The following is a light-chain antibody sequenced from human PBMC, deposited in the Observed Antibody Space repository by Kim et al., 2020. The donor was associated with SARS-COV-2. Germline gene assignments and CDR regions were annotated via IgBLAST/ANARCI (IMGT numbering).Light chain of an antibody. V-gene: IGKV1-17*01. CDR1: QGIGSD. CDR2: DAS. J-gene: IGKJ2*01. Sequence: GDRVTITCRASQGIGSDLLWDQQKSGKAPKRLIYDASTLHRGVPSRFSGSGSGTEFTLTISSLQPEDSATYYCLQYNSFPNTFGQGTKLEI. CDR3: LQYNSFPNT.